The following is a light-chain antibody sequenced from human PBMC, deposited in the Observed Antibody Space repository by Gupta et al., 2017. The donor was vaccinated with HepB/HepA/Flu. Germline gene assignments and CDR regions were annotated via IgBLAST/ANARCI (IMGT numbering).Light chain of an antibody. CDR2: YKSDSDK. J-gene: IGLJ2*01. CDR1: SVINVGTYR. V-gene: IGLV5-45*02. CDR3: MIWHSSASMV. Sequence: QAVLTQPSSLSASPGASASLTCPLRSVINVGTYRIYWYQQKPGSPPQYLLRYKSDSDKQQGSGVPSRFSGSKDASANAGILLISGLQSEDEADYYCMIWHSSASMVFGGGTKLTVL.